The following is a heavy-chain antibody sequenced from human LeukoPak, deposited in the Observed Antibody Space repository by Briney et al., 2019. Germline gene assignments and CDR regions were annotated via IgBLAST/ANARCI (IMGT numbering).Heavy chain of an antibody. CDR2: IYPGDSDT. CDR3: ARLVYYDFWSGYPSRFDP. D-gene: IGHD3-3*01. CDR1: GYSFTSYW. Sequence: GESLKISCKGSGYSFTSYWIGWVRQMPGKGLEWMGIIYPGDSDTRYSPSFQGQVTISADKSTSTAYLQWSSLKASDTAMYYCARLVYYDFWSGYPSRFDPWGQGTLVTVSS. J-gene: IGHJ5*02. V-gene: IGHV5-51*01.